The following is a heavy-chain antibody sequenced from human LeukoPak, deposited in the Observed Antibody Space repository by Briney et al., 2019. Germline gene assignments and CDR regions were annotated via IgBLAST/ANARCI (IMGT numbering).Heavy chain of an antibody. CDR2: ISGSGGST. Sequence: GGSLRLSCAASGFTFSSYAMSWVRQAPGKGLEWVSAISGSGGSTYYADSVKGRFTISRDNSKNTLYLQMNSLRAEDTVVYYCAKGQRLGITMIVVVITTPTYFDYWGQGTLVTVSS. CDR3: AKGQRLGITMIVVVITTPTYFDY. J-gene: IGHJ4*02. V-gene: IGHV3-23*01. D-gene: IGHD3-22*01. CDR1: GFTFSSYA.